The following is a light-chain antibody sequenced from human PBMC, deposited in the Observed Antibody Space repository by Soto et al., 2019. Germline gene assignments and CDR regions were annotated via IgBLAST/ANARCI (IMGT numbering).Light chain of an antibody. J-gene: IGKJ4*01. Sequence: DIVMTQSPDSLAVSLGERATINCKSSQRVLYSSNTKNYVAWYQQRPGQPPKLLLYWASTRESGVPDRFSGSRSGKDFILTSSSLQAEDVAVYFCQQYYKTPLTFGGGTKVEIK. CDR3: QQYYKTPLT. CDR1: QRVLYSSNTKNY. V-gene: IGKV4-1*01. CDR2: WAS.